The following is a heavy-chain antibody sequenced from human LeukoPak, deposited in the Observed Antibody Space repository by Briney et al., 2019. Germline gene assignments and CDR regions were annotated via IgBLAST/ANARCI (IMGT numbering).Heavy chain of an antibody. D-gene: IGHD1-7*01. CDR1: GGSFSNYY. V-gene: IGHV4-34*01. J-gene: IGHJ6*03. Sequence: PSETLSLTCAVYGGSFSNYYWSWIRQPPGKGLEWLGEINDSGRANYNPSLMSHVTVSVDTSKNQFSLRLTSVTATDTAVYYCARRWNYGRNYYIDVWGKGATVSVSS. CDR2: INDSGRA. CDR3: ARRWNYGRNYYIDV.